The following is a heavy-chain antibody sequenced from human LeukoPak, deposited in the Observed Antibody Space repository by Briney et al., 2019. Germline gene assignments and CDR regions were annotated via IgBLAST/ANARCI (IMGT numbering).Heavy chain of an antibody. CDR1: GFSFDDYA. J-gene: IGHJ3*02. CDR3: ARDPAFGAFDI. CDR2: IKPDGSDK. D-gene: IGHD3-10*01. V-gene: IGHV3-7*01. Sequence: GGSLRLSCVASGFSFDDYAMHWVRQAPGKGLEWVAIIKPDGSDKSYVDSVRGRFTISRDNAKNSLYLHMNSLRAEDTSVYYCARDPAFGAFDIWGRGTLVTVSS.